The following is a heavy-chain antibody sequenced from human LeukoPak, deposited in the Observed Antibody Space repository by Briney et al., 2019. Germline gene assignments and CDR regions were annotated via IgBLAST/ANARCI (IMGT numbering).Heavy chain of an antibody. D-gene: IGHD2-21*02. Sequence: GGSLRPSCAASGFTFSSYEMNWVRQAPGKGLEWGSKISSSGSSIYYEDSVKGRFTISRDNAKNSLYLQMNSLRAEDTAVYYCARDRLLYCGGDCYSGLRAFDIWGQGTMVTVSS. CDR1: GFTFSSYE. CDR2: ISSSGSSI. CDR3: ARDRLLYCGGDCYSGLRAFDI. J-gene: IGHJ3*02. V-gene: IGHV3-48*03.